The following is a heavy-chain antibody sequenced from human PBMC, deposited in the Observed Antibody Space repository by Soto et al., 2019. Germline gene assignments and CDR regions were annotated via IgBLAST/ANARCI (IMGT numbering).Heavy chain of an antibody. Sequence: GSLRLSCAASGFTFSTYGMHWVRQAPGKGLEWVAVISYDGSNKYYANSVKGRFTISRDNSKNTLYLQMNSLRAEDTAVYYCAKGHRDDLVGATTGGWYFDLWGRGTLVTVSS. J-gene: IGHJ2*01. CDR2: ISYDGSNK. CDR3: AKGHRDDLVGATTGGWYFDL. D-gene: IGHD1-26*01. CDR1: GFTFSTYG. V-gene: IGHV3-30*18.